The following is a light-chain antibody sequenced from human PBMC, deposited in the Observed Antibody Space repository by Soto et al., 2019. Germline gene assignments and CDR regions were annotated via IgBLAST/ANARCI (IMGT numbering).Light chain of an antibody. J-gene: IGKJ3*01. CDR3: QQYCSSLFT. Sequence: EIVVTQSPGTLSLSPGERATLSCRASQSVSSSYLAWYQQKPGQAPRLLIYGASSRATGIPDRFSGSGSGTDFTLIISRLEPEDFAVYYCQQYCSSLFTFGPGTKVDIK. CDR1: QSVSSSY. CDR2: GAS. V-gene: IGKV3-20*01.